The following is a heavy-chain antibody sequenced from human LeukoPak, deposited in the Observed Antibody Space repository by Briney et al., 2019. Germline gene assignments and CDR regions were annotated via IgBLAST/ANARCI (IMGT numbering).Heavy chain of an antibody. Sequence: KISCKGSGYSFTSYWISWVRQAPGQGLEWMGGIIPIFGTANYAQKFQGRVTITTDESTSTAYMELSSLRSEDTAVYYCARVLQPAYYYYMDVWGKGTTVTVSS. CDR1: GYSFTSYW. J-gene: IGHJ6*03. CDR3: ARVLQPAYYYYMDV. V-gene: IGHV1-69*05. CDR2: IIPIFGTA.